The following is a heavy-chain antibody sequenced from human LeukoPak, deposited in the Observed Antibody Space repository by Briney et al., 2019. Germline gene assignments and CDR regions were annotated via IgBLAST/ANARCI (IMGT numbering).Heavy chain of an antibody. J-gene: IGHJ6*02. CDR3: ARANTYDSNYYYGMDV. CDR1: GFTFSSYG. Sequence: QPGGSLRLSCAASGFTFSSYGMHWVRQAPCKGLEWVAVIWYDGSNKYYADSVKGRFTISRDNSKNTLYLQMNSLRAEDTAVYYCARANTYDSNYYYGMDVWGQGTTVTVSS. CDR2: IWYDGSNK. V-gene: IGHV3-33*08. D-gene: IGHD5-12*01.